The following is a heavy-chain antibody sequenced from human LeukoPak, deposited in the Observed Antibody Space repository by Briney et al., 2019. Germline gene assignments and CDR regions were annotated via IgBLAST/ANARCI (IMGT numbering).Heavy chain of an antibody. J-gene: IGHJ5*02. CDR1: GGSISRSSYY. CDR2: VYHTGST. V-gene: IGHV4-61*05. D-gene: IGHD3-10*01. Sequence: SETLSLTCTVSGGSISRSSYYWGWIRQPPGKELEWIGYVYHTGSTNYNPSLKSRVTISVDTSKNQFSLKLSSVTAADTAVYYCARRYYYGSGKVNWFDPWGQGTLVTVSS. CDR3: ARRYYYGSGKVNWFDP.